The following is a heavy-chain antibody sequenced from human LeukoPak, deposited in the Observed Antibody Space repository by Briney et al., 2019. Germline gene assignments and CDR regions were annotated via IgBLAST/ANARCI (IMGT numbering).Heavy chain of an antibody. CDR3: ARVSGIAVAGIDY. D-gene: IGHD6-19*01. CDR1: GGSSSGYY. Sequence: PSETLSLTCAVYGGSSSGYYWSWIRQPPGKGLEWIGEINHSGSTNYNPSLKSRVTISVDTSKNQFSLKLSSVTAADTAVYYCARVSGIAVAGIDYWGQGTLVTVSS. V-gene: IGHV4-34*01. CDR2: INHSGST. J-gene: IGHJ4*02.